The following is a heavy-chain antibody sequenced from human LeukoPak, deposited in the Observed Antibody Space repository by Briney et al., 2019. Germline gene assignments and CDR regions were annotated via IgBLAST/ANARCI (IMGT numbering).Heavy chain of an antibody. Sequence: GGSLRLSCAASGFTFSSYAMHWVRQAPGKGLEWVAVISYDGSNKFYADSVKGRFTISRDNSKNTLYLQMNSLRAEDTAVYYCASEGIAAADLGYWGQGTLVTVSS. CDR2: ISYDGSNK. V-gene: IGHV3-30*04. CDR1: GFTFSSYA. J-gene: IGHJ4*02. CDR3: ASEGIAAADLGY. D-gene: IGHD6-13*01.